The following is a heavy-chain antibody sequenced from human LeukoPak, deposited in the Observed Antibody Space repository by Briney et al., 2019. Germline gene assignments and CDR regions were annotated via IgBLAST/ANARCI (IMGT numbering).Heavy chain of an antibody. CDR3: ARARTCITILGVITIQPPFDN. CDR2: IYHSGST. V-gene: IGHV4-59*12. Sequence: SETLSLTCTVSGGSIGSYYWSWIRQPPGKGLEWIGYIYHSGSTNYNPSLKSRVTISVDTSKNQFSLKLSSVTAADTAVYYCARARTCITILGVITIQPPFDNWGQGTMVTVSS. D-gene: IGHD3-3*01. CDR1: GGSIGSYY. J-gene: IGHJ4*02.